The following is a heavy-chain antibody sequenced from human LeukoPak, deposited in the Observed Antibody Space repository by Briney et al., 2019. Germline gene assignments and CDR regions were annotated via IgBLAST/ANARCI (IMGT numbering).Heavy chain of an antibody. Sequence: GASVKVSCKASGYTFTSYYMHWVRQAPGQGLEWMGIINPSCDSISYAQKFQGRVTMARDTSTSTVYIELSSLRSDDTAGYYCARDRSPPNWLEPPRVLDYWGQGNLVTVSS. D-gene: IGHD1-1*01. CDR3: ARDRSPPNWLEPPRVLDY. CDR1: GYTFTSYY. CDR2: INPSCDSI. V-gene: IGHV1-46*01. J-gene: IGHJ4*02.